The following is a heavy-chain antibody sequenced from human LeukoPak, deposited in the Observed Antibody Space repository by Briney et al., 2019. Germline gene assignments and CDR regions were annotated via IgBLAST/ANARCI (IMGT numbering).Heavy chain of an antibody. D-gene: IGHD6-6*01. CDR1: GGSISSGSYY. CDR3: GRYSSSSGVDY. J-gene: IGHJ4*02. V-gene: IGHV4-61*02. CDR2: IYTSGST. Sequence: SETLSLTCTVSGGSISSGSYYWSWIRQPAGKGLEWIGRIYTSGSTNYNPSLKSQVTISVDTSKNQFSLKLSSVTAADTAVYYCGRYSSSSGVDYWGQGTLVTVSS.